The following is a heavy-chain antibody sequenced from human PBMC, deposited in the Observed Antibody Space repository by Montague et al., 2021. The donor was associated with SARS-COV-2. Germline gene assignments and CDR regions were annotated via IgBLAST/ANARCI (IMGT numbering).Heavy chain of an antibody. Sequence: SLRLSCAVSGFTLRSYGMTWVRQAPGKGLEWVSAISGSGSSTYYPDSVKGRFTISRDRSRNTLYLQMNSLRVEGTAVYYCASRPGEPYYYDYWGPGALVTVSS. CDR3: ASRPGEPYYYDY. V-gene: IGHV3-23*01. CDR2: ISGSGSST. CDR1: GFTLRSYG. J-gene: IGHJ4*02. D-gene: IGHD1-14*01.